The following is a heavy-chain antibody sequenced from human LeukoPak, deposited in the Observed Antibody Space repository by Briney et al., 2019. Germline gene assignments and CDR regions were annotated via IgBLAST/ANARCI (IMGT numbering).Heavy chain of an antibody. J-gene: IGHJ6*03. CDR2: ISPSGGST. V-gene: IGHV1-46*01. D-gene: IGHD6-6*01. Sequence: ASVKVSCKAFGYTFTSNYMHWVRQAPGQGPEWMGVISPSGGSTTYAQKFQGRVTITRNTSISTAYMELSSLRSEDTAVYYCARGRARAARPTYYYYMDVWGKGTTVTVSS. CDR3: ARGRARAARPTYYYYMDV. CDR1: GYTFTSNY.